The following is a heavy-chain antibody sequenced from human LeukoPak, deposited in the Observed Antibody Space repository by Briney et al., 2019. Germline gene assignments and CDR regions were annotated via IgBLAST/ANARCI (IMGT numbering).Heavy chain of an antibody. Sequence: GESLKISCKTSGYSFPIYWIGWVRQMPGKGLEWMGIIYPAQSDTRYSPSFQGQVTISADKSISTAYLQWSSLKASDTAMYYCARENYYDSRVPGYWGQGTLVTVSS. D-gene: IGHD3-22*01. CDR2: IYPAQSDT. CDR1: GYSFPIYW. J-gene: IGHJ4*02. V-gene: IGHV5-51*01. CDR3: ARENYYDSRVPGY.